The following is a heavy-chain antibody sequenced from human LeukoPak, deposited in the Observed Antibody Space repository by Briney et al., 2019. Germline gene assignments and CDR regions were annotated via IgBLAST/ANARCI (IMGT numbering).Heavy chain of an antibody. V-gene: IGHV3-23*01. CDR1: GFTLSSYA. CDR3: AKAPVTTCRGAFCYPFDY. D-gene: IGHD2-15*01. J-gene: IGHJ4*02. Sequence: GGSLRLSCAASGFTLSSYAMSWVRQAPGKGLEWVSAISDTGNTYHADSVKGRFTTSRDSSKNTLFLQMNRLRPEDAAVYYCAKAPVTTCRGAFCYPFDYWGLGTLVTVSS. CDR2: ISDTGNT.